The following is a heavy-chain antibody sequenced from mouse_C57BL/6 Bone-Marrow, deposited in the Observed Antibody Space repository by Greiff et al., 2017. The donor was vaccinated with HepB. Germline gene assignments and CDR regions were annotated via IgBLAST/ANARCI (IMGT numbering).Heavy chain of an antibody. CDR2: FHPYNDDT. CDR3: ARESYYGSSGDWYFDV. D-gene: IGHD1-1*01. V-gene: IGHV1-47*01. J-gene: IGHJ1*03. CDR1: GYTFTTYP. Sequence: QVQLQQSGAELVKPGASVKMSCKASGYTFTTYPIEWMKQNHGKSLEWIGNFHPYNDDTKYNEKFKGKATLTVEKSSSTVYLELSRLTSDDSAVYYCARESYYGSSGDWYFDVWGTGTTVTVSS.